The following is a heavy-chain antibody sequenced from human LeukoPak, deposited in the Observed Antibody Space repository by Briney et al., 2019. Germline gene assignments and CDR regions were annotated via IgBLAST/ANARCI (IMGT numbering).Heavy chain of an antibody. J-gene: IGHJ6*03. CDR1: GYTFTSYG. V-gene: IGHV1-18*01. D-gene: IGHD1-1*01. Sequence: ASVKVSCKASGYTFTSYGISWVRQAPGQGLEWMGWISAYNGNTNYAQKLQGRVTMTTDTSTSTAYMELRSLRSDDTAVYYCARSKLERTLRSLMDVWGRGTTVTVSS. CDR3: ARSKLERTLRSLMDV. CDR2: ISAYNGNT.